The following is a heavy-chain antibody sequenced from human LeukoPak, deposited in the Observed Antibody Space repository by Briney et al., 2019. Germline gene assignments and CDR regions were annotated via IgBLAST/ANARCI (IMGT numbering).Heavy chain of an antibody. D-gene: IGHD1-26*01. CDR1: GFTFSSYG. Sequence: GGSLKLSCAASGFTFSSYGMNWVRQAPGKGLEWVSSISSGSTYIYYADSMKGRFTISRDNAKNSLFLQMNSLRAEDTAVYYCARDGTRVGATSWFDPWGQGTLVTVSS. J-gene: IGHJ5*02. V-gene: IGHV3-21*01. CDR3: ARDGTRVGATSWFDP. CDR2: ISSGSTYI.